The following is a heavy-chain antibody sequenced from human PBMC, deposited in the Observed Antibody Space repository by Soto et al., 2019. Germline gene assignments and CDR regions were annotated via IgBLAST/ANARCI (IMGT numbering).Heavy chain of an antibody. CDR3: ARWVGTIDY. V-gene: IGHV3-30-3*01. CDR1: GFTFSSYA. CDR2: ISYDGSNK. J-gene: IGHJ4*02. Sequence: AGGSLRLSCAASGFTFSSYAMHWVRQAPGKGLEWVAVISYDGSNKYYADSVKGRFTISRDNSKNTLYLQMNSLRAEDTAVYYCARWVGTIDYWGQGTLVTVSS.